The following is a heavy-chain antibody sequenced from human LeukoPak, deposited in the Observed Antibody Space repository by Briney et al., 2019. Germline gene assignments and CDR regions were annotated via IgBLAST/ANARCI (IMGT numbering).Heavy chain of an antibody. CDR2: LSYDGGDK. V-gene: IGHV3-30*04. CDR3: ARDRPNSYQPGGY. J-gene: IGHJ4*02. CDR1: GFALSTYA. D-gene: IGHD2-2*01. Sequence: PGRSLRLSCGASGFALSTYAMHWFRQSPGKALEWLAFLSYDGGDKYYARSVKARFTIPRENPKNTLYLQMNSLRADYTAVYYCARDRPNSYQPGGYWGQGTLVTVSS.